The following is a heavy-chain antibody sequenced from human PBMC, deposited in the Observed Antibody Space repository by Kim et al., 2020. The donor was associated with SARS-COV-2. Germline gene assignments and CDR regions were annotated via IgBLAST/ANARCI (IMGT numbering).Heavy chain of an antibody. CDR1: GFTFGDYA. CDR2: ISWNSGSI. J-gene: IGHJ4*02. D-gene: IGHD3-3*01. Sequence: GGSLRLSCAASGFTFGDYAMHWVRQAPGKGLEWVSGISWNSGSIGYADSVKGRFTISRDNAKNSLYLQMNSLRAEATALYYCAKAKGDFWSGYPFDYWGQGTLVTVSS. CDR3: AKAKGDFWSGYPFDY. V-gene: IGHV3-9*01.